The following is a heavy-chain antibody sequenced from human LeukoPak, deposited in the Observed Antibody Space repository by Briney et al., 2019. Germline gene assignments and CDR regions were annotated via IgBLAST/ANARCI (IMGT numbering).Heavy chain of an antibody. CDR1: GGSISSYY. CDR2: IYYSGST. CDR3: ARDPTLYYDSSGHLDY. J-gene: IGHJ4*02. V-gene: IGHV4-59*01. D-gene: IGHD3-22*01. Sequence: PSETLSLTCTVSGGSISSYYWSWIRQPPGKGLEWIGYIYYSGSTNYNPSLKSRVTISVDTSKNQFSLKLSSVTAADTAVYYCARDPTLYYDSSGHLDYWGQGTLVTVSS.